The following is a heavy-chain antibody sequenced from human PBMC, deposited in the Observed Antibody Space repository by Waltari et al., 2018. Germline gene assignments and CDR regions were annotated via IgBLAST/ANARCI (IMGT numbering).Heavy chain of an antibody. CDR2: SVSEGNT. CDR1: GFTVTDKY. CDR3: ARESQVGHCSSSICYARDGMDV. J-gene: IGHJ6*02. Sequence: VQLVESGGGLIQPGGSLRLSCADPGFTVTDKYLHRVHQARVKGGGWGSVSVSEGNTYYAESVKNLFTNSADTSKNTVYLKLSGLRSEETAVYYCARESQVGHCSSSICYARDGMDVWGQGTTVTVSS. D-gene: IGHD2-2*01. V-gene: IGHV3-53*01.